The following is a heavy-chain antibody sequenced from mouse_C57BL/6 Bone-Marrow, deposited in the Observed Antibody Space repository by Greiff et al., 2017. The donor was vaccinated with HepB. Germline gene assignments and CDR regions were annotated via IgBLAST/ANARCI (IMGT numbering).Heavy chain of an antibody. J-gene: IGHJ3*01. V-gene: IGHV1-69*01. D-gene: IGHD2-1*01. CDR2: IDPSDSYT. CDR3: ASWGKKSPWFAY. Sequence: QVQLQQPGAELVMPGASVKLSCKASGYTFTSYWMHWVKQRPGQGLEWIGEIDPSDSYTNYNQKFKGKSTLTVDKSSSTAYMQLSSLTSEDSAVYYCASWGKKSPWFAYWGQGTLVTVSA. CDR1: GYTFTSYW.